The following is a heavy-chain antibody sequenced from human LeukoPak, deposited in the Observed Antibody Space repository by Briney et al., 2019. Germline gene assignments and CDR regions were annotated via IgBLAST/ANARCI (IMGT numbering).Heavy chain of an antibody. Sequence: PSETLSLTCTVSGGSISSYYWSWIRQPPGKGLEWIGYIYYSGSTNYNPSLKSRVTISVDTSKNQFSLKLSSVTAADTAVYYCARDGPMVRGVGLDYWGQGTLVTVSS. CDR1: GGSISSYY. J-gene: IGHJ4*02. D-gene: IGHD3-10*01. CDR3: ARDGPMVRGVGLDY. CDR2: IYYSGST. V-gene: IGHV4-59*12.